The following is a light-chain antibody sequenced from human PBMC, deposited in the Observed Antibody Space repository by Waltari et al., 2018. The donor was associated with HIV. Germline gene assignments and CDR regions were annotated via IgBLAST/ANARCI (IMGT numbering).Light chain of an antibody. CDR2: EVT. CDR3: TSYISGTSPV. J-gene: IGLJ2*01. CDR1: DLQASQY. Sequence: QSALTQPASVSGSPGQSITISCDLQASQYFPWYQRHPGKAPKVIIYEVTNRPSGLSNRFSGSKSGNTATLTISGLQPEDEADYFCTSYISGTSPVFGRGTRVTVL. V-gene: IGLV2-14*01.